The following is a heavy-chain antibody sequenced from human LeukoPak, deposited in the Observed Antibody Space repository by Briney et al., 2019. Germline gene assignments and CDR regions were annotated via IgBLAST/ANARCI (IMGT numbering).Heavy chain of an antibody. Sequence: PGGSLRLSCAASGFTFSSYAMSWVRQAPGKGLEWVSTLSGSGASTYYADSVKGRFTISRDNSKNTLYLQMNSLRAEDTAVYYCARATKNYGDLDYWGQGTLVTVSS. CDR3: ARATKNYGDLDY. D-gene: IGHD4-17*01. J-gene: IGHJ4*02. V-gene: IGHV3-23*01. CDR1: GFTFSSYA. CDR2: LSGSGAST.